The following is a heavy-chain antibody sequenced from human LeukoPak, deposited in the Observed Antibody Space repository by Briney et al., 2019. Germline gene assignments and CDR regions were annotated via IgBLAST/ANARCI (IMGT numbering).Heavy chain of an antibody. CDR2: IYTSGST. J-gene: IGHJ4*02. D-gene: IGHD6-6*01. V-gene: IGHV4-4*09. CDR3: ASRGGAALGFDY. Sequence: SEILSLTCTVSGGSISSYYWSWIRQPPGKGLEWIGYIYTSGSTNYNPSLKSRVTLSVDTSKNQFSLKLSSVTAADTAVYYCASRGGAALGFDYWGQGTLVTVSS. CDR1: GGSISSYY.